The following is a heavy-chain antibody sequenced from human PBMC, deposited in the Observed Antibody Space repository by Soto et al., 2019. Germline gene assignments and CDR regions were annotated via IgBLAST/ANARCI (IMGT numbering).Heavy chain of an antibody. CDR2: INPNSGGT. CDR3: ARDLWWQQLIYWFDP. V-gene: IGHV1-2*02. D-gene: IGHD6-13*01. J-gene: IGHJ5*02. CDR1: GYTFTCYY. Sequence: GSSAKVSFKASGYTFTCYYMHWVRQAPGQGLEWMGWINPNSGGTNYAQKFQGRVTMTRDTSISTAYMELSRLRSDDTAVYYCARDLWWQQLIYWFDPWGQGTLVTLSS.